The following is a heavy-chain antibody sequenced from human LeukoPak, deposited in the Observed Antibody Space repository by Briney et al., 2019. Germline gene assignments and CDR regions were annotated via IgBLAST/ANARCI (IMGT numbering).Heavy chain of an antibody. CDR1: GGTFSSYT. V-gene: IGHV1-69*05. J-gene: IGHJ4*02. CDR2: IIPIFGTA. Sequence: SVKVSCKASGGTFSSYTISWVRQAPGQGLEWMGRIIPIFGTANYAQKFQGRVTITTDESTSTAYMELSSLRSEDTAVYYCARASLGYCSGGSCYEGGFDYWGQGTLVTVSS. CDR3: ARASLGYCSGGSCYEGGFDY. D-gene: IGHD2-15*01.